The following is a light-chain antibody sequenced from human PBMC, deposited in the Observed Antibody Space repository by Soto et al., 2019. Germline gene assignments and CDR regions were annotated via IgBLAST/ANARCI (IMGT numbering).Light chain of an antibody. CDR3: CSYARGSTYV. CDR2: EGS. Sequence: QSVLTQPASVAGSPGQSITISCTGTSSDVGSYNLGSWYQQHPGKVPQLMIYEGSKRPSGVSKRFSGSKSGNTASLTISGLQAEDEADYYCCSYARGSTYVFGTGTKVTVL. CDR1: SSDVGSYNL. V-gene: IGLV2-23*01. J-gene: IGLJ1*01.